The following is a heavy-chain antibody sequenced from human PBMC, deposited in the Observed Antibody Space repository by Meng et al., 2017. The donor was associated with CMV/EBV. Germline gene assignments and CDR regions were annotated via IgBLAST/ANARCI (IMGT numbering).Heavy chain of an antibody. D-gene: IGHD2-2*01. J-gene: IGHJ6*02. CDR2: ISSSSSYI. Sequence: GESLKISCAASGFTFSSYSMNWVRQAPGKGLEWVSSISSSSSYIYYADPVKGRFTISRDNAKNSLYLQMNSLRAEDTAVYYCARVNIVVVPAAIDGSSFSYYGMDVWGQGTTVTVSS. V-gene: IGHV3-21*01. CDR3: ARVNIVVVPAAIDGSSFSYYGMDV. CDR1: GFTFSSYS.